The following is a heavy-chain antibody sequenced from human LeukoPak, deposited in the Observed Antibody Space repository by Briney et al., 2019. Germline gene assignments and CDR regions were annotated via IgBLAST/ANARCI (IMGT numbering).Heavy chain of an antibody. D-gene: IGHD3-10*01. V-gene: IGHV1-2*02. CDR1: GYTFTGYY. CDR3: ARDDADGLSGSGSYYNVLADY. J-gene: IGHJ4*02. Sequence: ASVKVSCKASGYTFTGYYMHWVRQAPGRGLEWMGWIKPNSGATNYAQRFQGRVTMTRDTSISTAYMELSRLTSDDTAVYYCARDDADGLSGSGSYYNVLADYWGQGTLITVSS. CDR2: IKPNSGAT.